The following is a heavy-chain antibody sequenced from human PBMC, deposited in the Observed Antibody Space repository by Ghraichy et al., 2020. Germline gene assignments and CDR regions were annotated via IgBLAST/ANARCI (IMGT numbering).Heavy chain of an antibody. J-gene: IGHJ4*02. CDR1: GFTFSNFA. V-gene: IGHV3-23*01. Sequence: GALRLSCEASGFTFSNFAMSWVRQAPEKGLEWVSAISGPSTVTYYADSVKGRFTVSRDYSKNPLYLQMNSLRAEDTALYYCAKFDGYHNWYIDCWGQGTLVTVSS. D-gene: IGHD5-18*01. CDR2: ISGPSTVT. CDR3: AKFDGYHNWYIDC.